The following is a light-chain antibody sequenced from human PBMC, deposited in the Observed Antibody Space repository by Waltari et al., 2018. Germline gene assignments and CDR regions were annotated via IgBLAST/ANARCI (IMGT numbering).Light chain of an antibody. J-gene: IGLJ2*01. Sequence: QPVLTQPPSVSAAAGQKVTIPCSGSSSTVGGNYVAWYQHLPRTAPRLLIYENKIRPSGIPDRFSGSKSGTSATLGITGLQTGDEADYYCGTWDSSLSVVVFGGGTKLTVL. CDR3: GTWDSSLSVVV. V-gene: IGLV1-51*02. CDR1: SSTVGGNY. CDR2: ENK.